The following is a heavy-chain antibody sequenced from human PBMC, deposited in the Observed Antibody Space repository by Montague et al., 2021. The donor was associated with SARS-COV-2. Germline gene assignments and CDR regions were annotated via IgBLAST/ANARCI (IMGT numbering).Heavy chain of an antibody. CDR2: LYYNGMT. V-gene: IGHV4-31*03. CDR3: ASSLPGNQFQFDY. D-gene: IGHD1-14*01. Sequence: TLSLTCTVSRGSISSSGYYWTWIRQRPGGDLEWIGYLYYNGMTHYSPSLKSRATISLDTSKNQFSLKLNSATATDSALYFCASSLPGNQFQFDYWGQGALVTVSS. CDR1: RGSISSSGYY. J-gene: IGHJ4*02.